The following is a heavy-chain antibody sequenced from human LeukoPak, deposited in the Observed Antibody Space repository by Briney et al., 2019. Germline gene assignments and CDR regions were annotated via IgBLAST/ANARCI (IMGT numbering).Heavy chain of an antibody. CDR1: GGTFSSYA. V-gene: IGHV1-69*13. D-gene: IGHD3-9*01. Sequence: ASVKVSCKASGGTFSSYAISWVRQAPGQGLEWMGGIIPIFGTANYAQKFQGRVTITADEFTSTAYMELSSLRSEDTAVYYCARDGYDILTGYYEYYGMDVWGQGTTVTVSS. CDR2: IIPIFGTA. J-gene: IGHJ6*02. CDR3: ARDGYDILTGYYEYYGMDV.